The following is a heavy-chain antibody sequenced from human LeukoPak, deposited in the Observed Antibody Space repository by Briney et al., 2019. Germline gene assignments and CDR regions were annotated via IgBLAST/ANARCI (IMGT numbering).Heavy chain of an antibody. CDR2: IRYDGSNK. J-gene: IGHJ3*02. Sequence: GGSLRLSCAASGFTFSSYGMHWVRQAPGKGLEWVAFIRYDGSNKYYADSVKGRFTISRDNAKNPLYLQMNSLRGEDTAVYYCARHGGAFDIWGQGILVTVSS. D-gene: IGHD3-10*01. CDR1: GFTFSSYG. CDR3: ARHGGAFDI. V-gene: IGHV3-30*02.